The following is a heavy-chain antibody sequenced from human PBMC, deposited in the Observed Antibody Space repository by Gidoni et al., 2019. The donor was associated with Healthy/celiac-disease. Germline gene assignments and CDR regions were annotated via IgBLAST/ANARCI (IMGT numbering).Heavy chain of an antibody. CDR2: ISYDGSNK. J-gene: IGHJ4*02. V-gene: IGHV3-30*18. CDR3: AKDWAPYYGDYGCGADY. CDR1: EFTSSSSG. Sequence: QVQLVASGCGVVQPGGSLRLSCSSSEFTSSSSGMHWVRQAPGKGLEWVAVISYDGSNKYYEDSVKGRFTISRDNSKNTLYLQMNSLRAEDTAVYYCAKDWAPYYGDYGCGADYWGQGTLVTVSS. D-gene: IGHD4-17*01.